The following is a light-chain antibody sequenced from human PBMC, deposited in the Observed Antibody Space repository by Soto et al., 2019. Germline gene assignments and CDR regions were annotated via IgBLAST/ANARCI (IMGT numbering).Light chain of an antibody. J-gene: IGLJ2*01. CDR1: SSDVGGYNY. Sequence: QSALTQPASVSGSPGQSITISCTGTSSDVGGYNYVSWYQQHPGKAPKLMIYDVSNRPSGVSNRFSGSKSGNTASLTISGLQAEDEADYYCSSYTSSSTRVVFGGGPKVTVL. CDR3: SSYTSSSTRVV. V-gene: IGLV2-14*01. CDR2: DVS.